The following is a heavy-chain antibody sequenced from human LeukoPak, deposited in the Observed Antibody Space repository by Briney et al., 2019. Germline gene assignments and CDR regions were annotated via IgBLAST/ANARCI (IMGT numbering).Heavy chain of an antibody. D-gene: IGHD2-21*01. CDR2: IKPDGSEK. CDR1: GFTFSNYW. V-gene: IGHV3-7*01. Sequence: GGSLRLSCEASGFTFSNYWMTWVRQAPGKGLEWVANIKPDGSEKHYVDSVKGRFTISRDNAKNSLFLQMNSLRPEDTAVYYCARDLDTYVVLIAYDTFDIWGQGTTVTVSP. CDR3: ARDLDTYVVLIAYDTFDI. J-gene: IGHJ3*02.